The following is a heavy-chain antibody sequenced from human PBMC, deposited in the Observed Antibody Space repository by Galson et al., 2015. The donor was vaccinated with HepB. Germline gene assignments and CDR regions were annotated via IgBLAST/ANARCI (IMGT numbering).Heavy chain of an antibody. Sequence: SVKVSCKASGYTFTTYAMHWVRQAPGQSLEWMGWINAGKGDTKYSQKFQDRVTFTLDTSASTAYMELSSLTSEDTAVYYCARDHVLSRGWFGWFDPWGQGTLVTVSS. CDR3: ARDHVLSRGWFGWFDP. CDR2: INAGKGDT. J-gene: IGHJ5*02. D-gene: IGHD6-19*01. CDR1: GYTFTTYA. V-gene: IGHV1-3*01.